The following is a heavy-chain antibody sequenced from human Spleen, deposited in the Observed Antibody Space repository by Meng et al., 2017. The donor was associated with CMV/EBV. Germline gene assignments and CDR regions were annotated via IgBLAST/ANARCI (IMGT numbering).Heavy chain of an antibody. J-gene: IGHJ3*01. CDR2: ISPDDSDT. CDR1: PDSFTNYW. D-gene: IGHD2-15*01. Sequence: GESLKISCKGSPDSFTNYWIGWVRQKPGKGLEWMGIISPDDSDTRYNPSLDGQVSISADESTTTAYLQWNSWKASDTAMYYCARHRALGYCIGSCCYGPFDLWGPGTMVTVSS. CDR3: ARHRALGYCIGSCCYGPFDL. V-gene: IGHV5-51*01.